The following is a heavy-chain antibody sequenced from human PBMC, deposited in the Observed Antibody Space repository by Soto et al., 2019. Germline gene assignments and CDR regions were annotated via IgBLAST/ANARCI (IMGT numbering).Heavy chain of an antibody. V-gene: IGHV4-59*01. Sequence: QVQLQESGPGLVKPSETLSLTCTVSGDSISSFYWSWIRQAPGKGLEWIGYIYYSGTTKYNPSLKSRVTISIXXSXTXXSLKLTSVTAADTAVYYCARDRAVAGTLHYYGMDVWGQGTTVTVSS. CDR1: GDSISSFY. J-gene: IGHJ6*02. CDR3: ARDRAVAGTLHYYGMDV. D-gene: IGHD6-19*01. CDR2: IYYSGTT.